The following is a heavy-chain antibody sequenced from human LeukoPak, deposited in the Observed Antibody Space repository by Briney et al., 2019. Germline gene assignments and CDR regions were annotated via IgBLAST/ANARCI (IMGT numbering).Heavy chain of an antibody. CDR1: GFTFSSYD. V-gene: IGHV3-13*01. D-gene: IGHD2-2*01. J-gene: IGHJ4*02. Sequence: GGSLRLSCAASGFTFSSYDMHWVRQATGKGLEWVSAIGTAGDTYYPGSVKGRFTISRDNVKNSLYLQMNSLRAEDTAVYYCAREGGVIVPTAMDYWGQGTLVTVSS. CDR3: AREGGVIVPTAMDY. CDR2: IGTAGDT.